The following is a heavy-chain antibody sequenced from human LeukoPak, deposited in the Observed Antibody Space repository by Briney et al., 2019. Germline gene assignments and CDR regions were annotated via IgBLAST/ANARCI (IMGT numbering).Heavy chain of an antibody. D-gene: IGHD5-24*01. Sequence: PSETLSLTCAVSGDSISSSNWWSWVRQPPGKELEWIGRIYTSGSTNYNPSLKSRVTMSVDTSKNQFSLKLSSVTAADTAVYYCARGWAQWTAFDIWGQGTMVTVSS. J-gene: IGHJ3*02. CDR2: IYTSGST. CDR3: ARGWAQWTAFDI. V-gene: IGHV4-4*02. CDR1: GDSISSSNW.